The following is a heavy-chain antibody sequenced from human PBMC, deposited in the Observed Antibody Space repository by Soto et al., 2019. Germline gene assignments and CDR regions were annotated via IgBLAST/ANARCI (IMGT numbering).Heavy chain of an antibody. J-gene: IGHJ4*02. CDR3: ARREIQGPIDY. D-gene: IGHD1-26*01. CDR2: IYYSGTT. Sequence: SETLSLTCTVSGGSISSSNWWGWIRQPPGKGLEWIGYIYYSGTTYYNPSLKSRVTMSVDTSKNQFSLKLTSVTAVDTAVYYCARREIQGPIDYWGPGTPVT. CDR1: GGSISSSNW. V-gene: IGHV4-28*01.